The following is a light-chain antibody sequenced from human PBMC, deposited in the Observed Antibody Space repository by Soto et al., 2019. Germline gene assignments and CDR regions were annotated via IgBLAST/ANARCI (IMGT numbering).Light chain of an antibody. CDR3: PSYDSSLSGYV. CDR1: SSNIGAGYD. Sequence: QSVLTQPPSVSGAPGQRVTISCTGSSSNIGAGYDVHWYQQLPGTAPKVLIYGNSNRPSGVPDRFSGSKSGTSASLAITGLQAEVEADYYCPSYDSSLSGYVFGTGTKLTVL. J-gene: IGLJ1*01. V-gene: IGLV1-40*01. CDR2: GNS.